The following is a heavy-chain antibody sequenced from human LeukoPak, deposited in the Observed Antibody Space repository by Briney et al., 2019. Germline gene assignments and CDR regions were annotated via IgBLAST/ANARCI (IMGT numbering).Heavy chain of an antibody. CDR1: GYSFTSYW. Sequence: GESLKISCKGSGYSFTSYWIGWVRQMPGKGLEWMGIIYPGDSDTRYSPSFQGQVTISADKSISTAYLQWSSLKASDTAMYYCARHVRYWGVTTRTNWFDPWGQGTLVTVSS. J-gene: IGHJ5*02. CDR2: IYPGDSDT. D-gene: IGHD4-17*01. V-gene: IGHV5-51*01. CDR3: ARHVRYWGVTTRTNWFDP.